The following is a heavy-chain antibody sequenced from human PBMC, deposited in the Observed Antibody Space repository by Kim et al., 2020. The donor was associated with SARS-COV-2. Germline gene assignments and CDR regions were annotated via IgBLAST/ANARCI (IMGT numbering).Heavy chain of an antibody. CDR2: TV. D-gene: IGHD6-19*01. J-gene: IGHJ4*02. V-gene: IGHV3-48*03. Sequence: TVYRADAVTGRYTISRDNAHILLFLQLDSLRAEDTAVYYCARDATGWAIDYWGQGTLVTVSS. CDR3: ARDATGWAIDY.